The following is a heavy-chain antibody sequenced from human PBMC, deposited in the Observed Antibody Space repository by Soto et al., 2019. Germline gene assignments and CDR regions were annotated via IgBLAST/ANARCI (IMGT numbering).Heavy chain of an antibody. Sequence: QGQLLQSGDEVKKPGASVRVSCRASGYDFTSYGSSWVRQAPGQVLEWVSWISAYNGKRDTAQKFQGRVTMTRDTSRDTAHMELGEMTSAGTAVYYWARGRIVASIHDTCEIWGQGTMVAFSS. D-gene: IGHD2-21*01. CDR1: GYDFTSYG. CDR3: ARGRIVASIHDTCEI. J-gene: IGHJ3*02. CDR2: ISAYNGKR. V-gene: IGHV1-18*01.